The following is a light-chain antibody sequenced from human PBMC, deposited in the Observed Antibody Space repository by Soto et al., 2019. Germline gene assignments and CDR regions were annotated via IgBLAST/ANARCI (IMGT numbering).Light chain of an antibody. CDR1: QSVSSY. Sequence: EIVLTQSPATLSLSPGERATLSCRASQSVSSYLAWYQQKPDQAPRVLIYDASNRATGIPARFSGSGSGTDFTLTISSLEPEDFAVYYCQQRSNWPKTFGQGTKVDIK. J-gene: IGKJ1*01. CDR2: DAS. V-gene: IGKV3-11*01. CDR3: QQRSNWPKT.